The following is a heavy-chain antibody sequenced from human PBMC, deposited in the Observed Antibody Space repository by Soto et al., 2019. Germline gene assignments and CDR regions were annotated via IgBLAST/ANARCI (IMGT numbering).Heavy chain of an antibody. J-gene: IGHJ4*02. Sequence: QVQLQESGPGLVKPSETLSLTCIVSGDSISSGDYYWVWIRQFPGKGLEWIGSMYYSGSTYYNPSLESRVTMSADTSKNHLSLRLSSVTAADTAVYYCVRQGRWLQSFVGIDYWGQGTLVTVSS. CDR3: VRQGRWLQSFVGIDY. CDR2: MYYSGST. CDR1: GDSISSGDYY. V-gene: IGHV4-39*02. D-gene: IGHD5-12*01.